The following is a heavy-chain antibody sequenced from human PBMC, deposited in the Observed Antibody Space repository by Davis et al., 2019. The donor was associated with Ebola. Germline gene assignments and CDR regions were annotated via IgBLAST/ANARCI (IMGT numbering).Heavy chain of an antibody. CDR2: ISSSSSYI. Sequence: GESLKISCAASGFTFSSYSMNWVRQAPGKGLEWVSSISSSSSYIYYADSVKGRFTISRDNAKNSLYLQMNSLRDEDTAVYYCARAYNWNYGGGWFDPWGQGTLVTVSS. J-gene: IGHJ5*02. CDR3: ARAYNWNYGGGWFDP. V-gene: IGHV3-21*01. D-gene: IGHD1-7*01. CDR1: GFTFSSYS.